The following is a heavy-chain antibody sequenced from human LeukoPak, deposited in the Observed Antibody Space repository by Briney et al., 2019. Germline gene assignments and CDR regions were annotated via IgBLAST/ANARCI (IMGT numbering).Heavy chain of an antibody. CDR1: GGSIRTNSYY. CDR3: ARLLYDSRGYYYFDY. Sequence: SETLSLTCTVSGGSIRTNSYYWGWIRQPPGKGLEWIGSIYYSGSTYNNPSLKSRVTISVDPSKNPFSLKLNSVTAADTAVYYCARLLYDSRGYYYFDYWGQGTLVTVSS. V-gene: IGHV4-39*01. J-gene: IGHJ4*02. D-gene: IGHD3-22*01. CDR2: IYYSGST.